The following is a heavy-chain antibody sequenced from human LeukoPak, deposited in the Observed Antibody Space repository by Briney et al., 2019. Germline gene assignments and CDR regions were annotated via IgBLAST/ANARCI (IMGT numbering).Heavy chain of an antibody. J-gene: IGHJ4*02. CDR2: INPNSGGT. CDR1: GYTFTGYY. Sequence: GASLKVSCKASGYTFTGYYIHWVRQAPGQGLEWMGWINPNSGGTVYAQKFQGRVTMTRDTSISTAYMELSRLRSDDTAVYYCARGGIQLWLFFFDYWGQGTLVTVSS. V-gene: IGHV1-2*02. D-gene: IGHD5-18*01. CDR3: ARGGIQLWLFFFDY.